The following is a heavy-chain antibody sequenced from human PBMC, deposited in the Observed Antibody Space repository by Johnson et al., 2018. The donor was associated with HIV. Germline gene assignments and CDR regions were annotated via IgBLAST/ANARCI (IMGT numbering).Heavy chain of an antibody. D-gene: IGHD1-26*01. CDR1: GFTVSNNF. J-gene: IGHJ3*02. CDR3: AKDRYIKGASTGFDI. Sequence: VQLVESGGGLVQPGGSLRLSCAASGFTVSNNFMNWVRQAPGKGLEWVSVIYSGGKTYYADSVKGRFTISRDNSKNTLYLQMNILRSEDTAVYYCAKDRYIKGASTGFDIWGQGTMVTVSS. CDR2: IYSGGKT. V-gene: IGHV3-66*02.